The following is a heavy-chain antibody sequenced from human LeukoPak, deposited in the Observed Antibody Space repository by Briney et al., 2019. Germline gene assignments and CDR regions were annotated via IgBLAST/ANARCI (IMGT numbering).Heavy chain of an antibody. CDR3: ASDRRYGGNSGDY. V-gene: IGHV3-66*01. CDR2: MHSDDTT. D-gene: IGHD4-23*01. CDR1: GLTVSNNY. Sequence: GGSLRLSCAASGLTVSNNYINWVRQAPEKGLEWVSVMHSDDTTYYADSVKGRFTISRDNFKDTLYLQMNTLRVEDTGVYYCASDRRYGGNSGDYWGQGTLVSVSS. J-gene: IGHJ4*02.